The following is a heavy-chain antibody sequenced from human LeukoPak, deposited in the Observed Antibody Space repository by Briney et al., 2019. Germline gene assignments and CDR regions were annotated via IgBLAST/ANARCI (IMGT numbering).Heavy chain of an antibody. CDR3: ARETTVTTFQSGEYYYYYYMDV. J-gene: IGHJ6*03. V-gene: IGHV1-2*02. Sequence: ASVKVSCKASGYTFAGYYMHWVRQAPGQGLEWMGWINPNSGGTNYAQKFQGRVTMTRDTSISTAYMELSSLRSEDTAVYYCARETTVTTFQSGEYYYYYYMDVWGKGTTVTISS. CDR1: GYTFAGYY. CDR2: INPNSGGT. D-gene: IGHD4-17*01.